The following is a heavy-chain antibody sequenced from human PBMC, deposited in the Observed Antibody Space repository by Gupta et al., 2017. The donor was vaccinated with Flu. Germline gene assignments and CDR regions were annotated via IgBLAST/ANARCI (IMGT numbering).Heavy chain of an antibody. Sequence: QVQLQESGPGLVKPSQTLSLTCTVSGGSISSGSYYWSWIRQPAGKGLEWIGRIYKSGSTNDNPSLKSRVTISVDTSKNQFSLKMRSVTAEDTAVYDGARDVRGGMDVGGQGTTVTVYS. CDR1: GGSISSGSYY. CDR2: IYKSGST. V-gene: IGHV4-61*02. J-gene: IGHJ6*02. CDR3: ARDVRGGMDV. D-gene: IGHD3-10*02.